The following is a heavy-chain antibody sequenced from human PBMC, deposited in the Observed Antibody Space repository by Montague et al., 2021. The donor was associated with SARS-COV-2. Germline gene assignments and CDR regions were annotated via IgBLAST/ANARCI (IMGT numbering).Heavy chain of an antibody. J-gene: IGHJ3*02. Sequence: SETLSLTCTVSGGSISNYYWSWIRQPPGKGLEWIGFIYYTESTNXNPSLESRVTISVDTSKNQFSLRVSSVTAADTAVYYCAREVRDDYGSCGHVWFDTWGQGTMVTVSS. D-gene: IGHD2-15*01. CDR2: IYYTEST. CDR1: GGSISNYY. CDR3: AREVRDDYGSCGHVWFDT. V-gene: IGHV4-59*01.